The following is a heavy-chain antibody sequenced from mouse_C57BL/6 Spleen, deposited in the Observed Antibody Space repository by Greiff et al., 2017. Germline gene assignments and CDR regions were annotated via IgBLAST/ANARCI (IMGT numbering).Heavy chain of an antibody. CDR3: ARRPFDY. J-gene: IGHJ2*01. CDR1: GYTFTSYW. V-gene: IGHV1-52*01. Sequence: QVQLQQSGAELVRPGSSVKLSCKASGYTFTSYWMHWVKQRPIQGLEWIGNIDPSDSETHYNQKFKDKATVTVDKSSSTAYMQLRSLTSEDSAVYYCARRPFDYWGQGTTLTVSS. CDR2: IDPSDSET.